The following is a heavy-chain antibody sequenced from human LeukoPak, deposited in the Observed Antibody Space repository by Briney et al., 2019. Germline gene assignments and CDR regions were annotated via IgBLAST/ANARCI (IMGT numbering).Heavy chain of an antibody. J-gene: IGHJ4*02. CDR2: ISAYNGNT. Sequence: ASVKVSCKGSGYTFTSYGISWVRQAPGQGLEWMGWISAYNGNTNYAQKLQGRVTMTTDTSTSTAYMELRSLRSDDTAVYYCARDSDLGWAVAVTAPFDYWGQGTLVTVSS. D-gene: IGHD6-19*01. CDR1: GYTFTSYG. CDR3: ARDSDLGWAVAVTAPFDY. V-gene: IGHV1-18*01.